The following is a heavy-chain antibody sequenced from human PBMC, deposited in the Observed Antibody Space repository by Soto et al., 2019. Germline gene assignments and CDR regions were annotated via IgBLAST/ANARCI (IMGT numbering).Heavy chain of an antibody. V-gene: IGHV4-34*01. CDR3: ARTSRFDC. Sequence: QVQLQQWGAGLLKPSETLSLTCAVYCGSFSSYYWSWIRQPPGKGLEWIGEINHSGSTNYNPSLTCRVTMSVDTSKNQFSLKLSSVTAADPAVYYCARTSRFDCWGQGTLVTVSS. CDR2: INHSGST. J-gene: IGHJ4*02. CDR1: CGSFSSYY. D-gene: IGHD6-6*01.